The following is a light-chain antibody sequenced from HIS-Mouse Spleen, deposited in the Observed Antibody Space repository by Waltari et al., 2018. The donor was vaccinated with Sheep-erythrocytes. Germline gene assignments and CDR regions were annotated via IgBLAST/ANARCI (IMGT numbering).Light chain of an antibody. Sequence: QSPLPQPRPLSGSLGQSATISCPGPTLDVGVSNYVSWYQQHPGKAPKLMIYDVSKRPSGVPDRFSGSKSGNTASLTISGLQAEDEADYYCCSYAGSYNHVFATGTKVTVL. CDR2: DVS. J-gene: IGLJ1*01. V-gene: IGLV2-11*01. CDR3: CSYAGSYNHV. CDR1: TLDVGVSNY.